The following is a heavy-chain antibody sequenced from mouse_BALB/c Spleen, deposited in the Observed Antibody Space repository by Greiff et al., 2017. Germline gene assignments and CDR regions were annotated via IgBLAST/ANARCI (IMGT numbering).Heavy chain of an antibody. J-gene: IGHJ3*01. V-gene: IGHV1-63*02. CDR1: GYTFTNYW. Sequence: VKLLESGAELVRPGTSVKISCKASGYTFTNYWLGWVKQRPGHGLEWIGDIYPGGGYTNYNEKFKGKATLTADTSSSTAYMQLSSLTSEDSAVYFCARSYYGSSPLAYWGQGTLVTVSA. CDR3: ARSYYGSSPLAY. D-gene: IGHD1-1*01. CDR2: IYPGGGYT.